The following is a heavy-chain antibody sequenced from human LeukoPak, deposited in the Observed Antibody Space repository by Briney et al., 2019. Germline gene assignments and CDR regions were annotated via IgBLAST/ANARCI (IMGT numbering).Heavy chain of an antibody. CDR3: AKDTVSGYVDYFDY. CDR2: IWYDGSNK. Sequence: PGGSLRLSCAASGFTFSSYGMHWVRQAPGKGLEWVAVIWYDGSNKYYADSVKGRFTISRDNSKNTLYLQMNSLRAEDTAVYYCAKDTVSGYVDYFDYWGQGTLVTVSS. CDR1: GFTFSSYG. D-gene: IGHD5-12*01. V-gene: IGHV3-33*06. J-gene: IGHJ4*02.